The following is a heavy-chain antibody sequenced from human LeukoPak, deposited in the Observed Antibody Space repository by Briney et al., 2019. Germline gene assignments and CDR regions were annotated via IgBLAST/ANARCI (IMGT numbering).Heavy chain of an antibody. D-gene: IGHD5-18*01. V-gene: IGHV3-23*01. Sequence: PGGSLRLSCAASGFTFSSYAMTWVRQAPGKGLEWVSTITGSGGYTYYADSVKGRFTISRDNSKNTLYLQMNSLRAEDTALYYCAKEAYSYGYFDSWGLGTLVTVSS. CDR2: ITGSGGYT. CDR3: AKEAYSYGYFDS. CDR1: GFTFSSYA. J-gene: IGHJ4*02.